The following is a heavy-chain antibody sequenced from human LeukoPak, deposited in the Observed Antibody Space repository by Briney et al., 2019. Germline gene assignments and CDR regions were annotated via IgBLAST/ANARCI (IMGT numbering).Heavy chain of an antibody. Sequence: GESLKISCKGSGYSFTSYWIGWVRQMPGKGLEWVSAISGSGGSTYYADSVKGRFTISRDNSKNTLYLQMNSLRAEDTAVYYCAKDPVATTVTTSAYYWGQGTLVTVSS. V-gene: IGHV3-23*01. CDR3: AKDPVATTVTTSAYY. CDR1: GYSFTSYW. J-gene: IGHJ4*02. D-gene: IGHD4-17*01. CDR2: ISGSGGST.